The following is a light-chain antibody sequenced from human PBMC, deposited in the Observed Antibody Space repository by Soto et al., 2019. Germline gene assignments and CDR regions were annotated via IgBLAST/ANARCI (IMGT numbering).Light chain of an antibody. J-gene: IGKJ5*01. CDR3: QQLNSYPQT. CDR1: RGSSSY. V-gene: IGKV1-9*01. CDR2: SAS. Sequence: IQLTQSPSSLPASVGDRVTITCHASRGSSSYLAWYQQKPGKPPKLLVYSASTLQSGVPSRFSGSGSGPDFTLTISSLQPEDSATYFCQQLNSYPQTFGQGTRLEIK.